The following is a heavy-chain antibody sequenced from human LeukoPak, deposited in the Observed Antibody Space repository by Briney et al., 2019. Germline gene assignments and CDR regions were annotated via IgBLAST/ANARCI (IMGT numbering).Heavy chain of an antibody. J-gene: IGHJ4*02. V-gene: IGHV4-34*01. D-gene: IGHD3-10*01. Sequence: PSETLSLTCAVYGGSFSGYYWSWIRQPPGKGLEWIGEINHSGSTNYNPSLKSRVTISADTSKNQFSLKLSSVTAADTAVYYCARGGYYGSGSFGYWGQGTLVTVSS. CDR3: ARGGYYGSGSFGY. CDR2: INHSGST. CDR1: GGSFSGYY.